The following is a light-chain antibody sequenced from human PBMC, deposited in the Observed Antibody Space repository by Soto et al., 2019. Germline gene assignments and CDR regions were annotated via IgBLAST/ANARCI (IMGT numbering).Light chain of an antibody. CDR2: EVS. CDR1: RSILNSDGGTY. Sequence: DVVLTQSPLSLPVTLGQPASISCKSTRSILNSDGGTYLNWFQQRPGQSPRRLIYEVSNRGSGVPDRFSGSGSGTDFTLRISRVEAEDVGVYYCMQGTHWPYTFGQGTKLEIK. J-gene: IGKJ2*01. V-gene: IGKV2-30*01. CDR3: MQGTHWPYT.